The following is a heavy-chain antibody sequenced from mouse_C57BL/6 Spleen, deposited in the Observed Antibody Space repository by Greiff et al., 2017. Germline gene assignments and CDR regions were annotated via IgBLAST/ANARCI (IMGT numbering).Heavy chain of an antibody. Sequence: QVQLQQPGAELVMPGASVKLSCKASGYTFPSYWMHWVQQRPGQGLEWIGEIDPSDSYPNYNQKFKGKSTLTVDKSSSTAYMQLSSLTSEDSAVYYCARGYTNDYWGQGTTLTVSS. D-gene: IGHD1-2*01. J-gene: IGHJ2*01. CDR2: IDPSDSYP. V-gene: IGHV1-69*01. CDR3: ARGYTNDY. CDR1: GYTFPSYW.